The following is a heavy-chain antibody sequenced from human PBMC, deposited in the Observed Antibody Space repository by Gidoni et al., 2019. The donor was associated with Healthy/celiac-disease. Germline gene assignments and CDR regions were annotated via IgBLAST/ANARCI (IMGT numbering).Heavy chain of an antibody. V-gene: IGHV4-34*01. Sequence: QVQLQQWGEGLLKPSETLSLTCAVYGGSFSGYYWRWSRQPPGKGLEWIGEIKHSGSTKYNPSLKSRVTISVDTSKNQFSLKLSSVAAAGTAVYYCARSLLLPGNDAFGIWGQGTMVTVSS. CDR1: GGSFSGYY. CDR3: ARSLLLPGNDAFGI. D-gene: IGHD1-26*01. CDR2: IKHSGST. J-gene: IGHJ3*02.